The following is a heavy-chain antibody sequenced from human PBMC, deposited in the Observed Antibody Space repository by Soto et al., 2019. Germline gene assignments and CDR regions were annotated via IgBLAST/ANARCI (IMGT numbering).Heavy chain of an antibody. CDR3: ARRSVLLPPDDDAFDI. D-gene: IGHD2-15*01. Sequence: PSETLPLTCTVSGGSISSGGYDWSWIRQHPGKGLEWIGYIYYSGSTYYNPSLKSRVTISVDTSKNQFSLKLSSVTAADTAVYYCARRSVLLPPDDDAFDIWGQGTMVTVSS. CDR2: IYYSGST. J-gene: IGHJ3*02. V-gene: IGHV4-31*03. CDR1: GGSISSGGYD.